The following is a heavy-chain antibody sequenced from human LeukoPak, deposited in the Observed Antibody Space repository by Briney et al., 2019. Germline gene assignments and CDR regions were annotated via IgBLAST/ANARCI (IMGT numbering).Heavy chain of an antibody. Sequence: GGSLRLSCAASGFTFSDYYMSWIRQAPGKGLEWVSYISSSGSTIYYADSVKGRFTISRDNAKNSLYLQMNSLRAEDTAVYYCARVNWNSKDYYFDYWGQGTLVTVSS. V-gene: IGHV3-11*04. CDR2: ISSSGSTI. CDR3: ARVNWNSKDYYFDY. J-gene: IGHJ4*02. D-gene: IGHD1-7*01. CDR1: GFTFSDYY.